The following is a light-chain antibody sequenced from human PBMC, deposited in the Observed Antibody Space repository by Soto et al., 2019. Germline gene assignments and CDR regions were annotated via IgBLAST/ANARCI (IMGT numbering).Light chain of an antibody. CDR3: QTWITGMV. V-gene: IGLV4-69*01. Sequence: QAVVTQSPSASASLGASVKLTCTLSSGHNNYAIAWHQQQPEKGPRFLMHLNSDGSHNKGDGIPDRFSGSSSGAERYLTISSLQSEDEADYYCQTWITGMVFGGGTTLTVL. CDR1: SGHNNYA. CDR2: LNSDGSH. J-gene: IGLJ3*02.